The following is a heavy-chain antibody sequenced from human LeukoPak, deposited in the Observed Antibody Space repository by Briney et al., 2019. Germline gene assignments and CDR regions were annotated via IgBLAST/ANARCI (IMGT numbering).Heavy chain of an antibody. D-gene: IGHD3-22*01. CDR2: IHYSVTT. J-gene: IGHJ4*02. V-gene: IGHV4-59*08. Sequence: PSETLSLTCTVSGDSISSHYWSWIRQPPGKGLEWIGYIHYSVTTNYNPSLKSRIAISVDTSKNQFSLKLTSVTAADTAVYYCARLHYDTSGLYYYFDYWGQGTLVTVSS. CDR1: GDSISSHY. CDR3: ARLHYDTSGLYYYFDY.